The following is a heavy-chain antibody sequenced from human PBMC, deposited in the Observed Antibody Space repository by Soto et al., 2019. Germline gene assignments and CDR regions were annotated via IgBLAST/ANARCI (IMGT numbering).Heavy chain of an antibody. CDR2: INPNSGDT. CDR1: GYTFSGYY. D-gene: IGHD6-19*01. V-gene: IGHV1-2*02. Sequence: QVQLVQSGAEVKKPGASVKVSCKASGYTFSGYYIHWVRQAPGQGLEWMALINPNSGDTKYAQKFQGRVTLTRDTSINTVYMEVTSLRFDDTAVYYRAVAGLPFEYWGQGTRVTVFS. J-gene: IGHJ4*02. CDR3: AVAGLPFEY.